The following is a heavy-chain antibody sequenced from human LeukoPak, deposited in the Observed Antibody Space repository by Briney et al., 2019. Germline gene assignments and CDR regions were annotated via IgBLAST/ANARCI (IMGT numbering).Heavy chain of an antibody. CDR1: GFTFSSYG. J-gene: IGHJ4*02. Sequence: GGSLRLSCAASGFTFSSYGMSWVRQAPGKGLEWVSAISGSGGSTYYADSVKGRFTISRDNSKNTLYLQMNSLRAEDTAVYYCAKDKTCYDILNGYLGYWGQGTLVTVSS. V-gene: IGHV3-23*01. CDR3: AKDKTCYDILNGYLGY. D-gene: IGHD3-9*01. CDR2: ISGSGGST.